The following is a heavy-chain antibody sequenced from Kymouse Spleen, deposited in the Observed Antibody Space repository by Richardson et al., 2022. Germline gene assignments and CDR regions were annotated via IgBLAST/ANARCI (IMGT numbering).Heavy chain of an antibody. Sequence: EVQLVESGGGLVQPGRSLRLSCAASGFTFDDYAMHWVRQAPGKGLEWVSGISWNSGSIGYADSVKGRFTISRDNAKNSLYLQMNSLRAEDTALYYCAKDIKAMITGTTRYYYYGMDVWGQGTTVTVSS. J-gene: IGHJ6*02. V-gene: IGHV3-9*01. CDR1: GFTFDDYA. CDR2: ISWNSGSI. CDR3: AKDIKAMITGTTRYYYYGMDV. D-gene: IGHD1-7*01.